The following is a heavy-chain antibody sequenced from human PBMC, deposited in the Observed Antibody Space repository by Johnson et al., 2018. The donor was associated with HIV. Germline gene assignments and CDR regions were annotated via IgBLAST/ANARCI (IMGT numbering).Heavy chain of an antibody. CDR1: GFTFSSYG. V-gene: IGHV3-30*03. CDR3: TGEDGLGESALVFDM. CDR2: ISYAGSNK. Sequence: VQLVESGGGVVQPGRSLRLSCAASGFTFSSYGMHWVRQAPGKGLEWVAVISYAGSNKYYADSVKGRLPISRDNSKKTLYLQMNSLSAEDTAVYYCTGEDGLGESALVFDMWGQGTMVTVSS. D-gene: IGHD3-16*02. J-gene: IGHJ3*02.